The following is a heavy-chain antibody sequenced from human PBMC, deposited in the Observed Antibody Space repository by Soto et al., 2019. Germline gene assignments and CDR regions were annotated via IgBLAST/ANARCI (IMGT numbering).Heavy chain of an antibody. D-gene: IGHD3-22*01. V-gene: IGHV4-30-4*01. CDR2: IYYSGST. J-gene: IGHJ6*02. CDR3: ARDAPSSSGYYYGMDV. CDR1: GGSISSGDCY. Sequence: SETLSLTCTVSGGSISSGDCYWSWIRQPPGKGLEWIGYIYYSGSTYYNPSLKSRVTISVDTSKNQFSLKLSSVTAADTAVYYCARDAPSSSGYYYGMDVWGQGTTVTVSS.